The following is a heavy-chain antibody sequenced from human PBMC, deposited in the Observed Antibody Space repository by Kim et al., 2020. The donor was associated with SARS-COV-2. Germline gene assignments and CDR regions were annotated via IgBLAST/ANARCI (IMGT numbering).Heavy chain of an antibody. Sequence: SETLSLTCAVSGGSISSSNWWSWVRQPPGKGLEWIGEIYHSGSTNYNPSLKSRVTISVDKSKNQFSLKLSSVTAADTAVYYFSLSMVRGVITRQDFWGQGTLVTVSS. V-gene: IGHV4-4*02. CDR2: IYHSGST. CDR3: SLSMVRGVITRQDF. J-gene: IGHJ4*02. CDR1: GGSISSSNW. D-gene: IGHD3-10*01.